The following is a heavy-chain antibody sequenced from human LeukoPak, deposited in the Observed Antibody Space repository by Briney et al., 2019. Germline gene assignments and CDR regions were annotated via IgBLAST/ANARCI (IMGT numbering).Heavy chain of an antibody. CDR2: IYYSGST. V-gene: IGHV4-30-4*08. J-gene: IGHJ3*02. D-gene: IGHD1-1*01. CDR3: AREGPWNADAFDI. Sequence: PSQTLSLTCTVSGGSISSGDYYWSWIRQPPGKGLEWIGYIYYSGSTYYNPSLKSRVTILVDTSKNQFSLKLSSVTAADTAVYYCAREGPWNADAFDIWGQGTMVTVSS. CDR1: GGSISSGDYY.